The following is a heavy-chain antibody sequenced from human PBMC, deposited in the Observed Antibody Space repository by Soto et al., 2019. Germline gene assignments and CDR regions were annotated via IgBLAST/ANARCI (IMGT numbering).Heavy chain of an antibody. CDR1: GFTFSSYG. CDR2: ISYDGSNK. V-gene: IGHV3-30*18. J-gene: IGHJ4*02. Sequence: GGSLRLSCAASGFTFSSYGMHWVRQAPGKGLEWVAVISYDGSNKYYADSVKGRFTISRDNSKNTLYLQMNSLRAEDTAVYYCAKDRPLMIVVVQYFNGFDYWGQGTLVTVSS. CDR3: AKDRPLMIVVVQYFNGFDY. D-gene: IGHD3-22*01.